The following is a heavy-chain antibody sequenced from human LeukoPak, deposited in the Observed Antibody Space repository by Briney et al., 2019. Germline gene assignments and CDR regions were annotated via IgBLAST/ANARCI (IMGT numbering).Heavy chain of an antibody. CDR2: ISSSSSYI. D-gene: IGHD1-26*01. V-gene: IGHV3-21*01. CDR3: ARAREGSGFDY. Sequence: GGSLRLSCAASGFTFSSYSMNWVRQAPGKGLEWVSSISSSSSYIYYADSVKGRFTISRDNAKNSLYLQMNGLRAEDTAVYYCARAREGSGFDYWGQGTLVTVSS. J-gene: IGHJ4*02. CDR1: GFTFSSYS.